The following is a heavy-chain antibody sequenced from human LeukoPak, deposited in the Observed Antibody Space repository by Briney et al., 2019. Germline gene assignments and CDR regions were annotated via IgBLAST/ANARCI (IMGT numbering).Heavy chain of an antibody. CDR3: ARDQGNWNSNWFDP. J-gene: IGHJ5*02. CDR2: INHSGST. Sequence: SETLSLTCAVYGGSFSGYYWSWIRQPPGKGLEWIGEINHSGSTNYNPSLKSRVTISVDTSKNRFSLKLSSVTAADTAVYYCARDQGNWNSNWFDPWGQGTLVTVSS. CDR1: GGSFSGYY. D-gene: IGHD1-7*01. V-gene: IGHV4-34*01.